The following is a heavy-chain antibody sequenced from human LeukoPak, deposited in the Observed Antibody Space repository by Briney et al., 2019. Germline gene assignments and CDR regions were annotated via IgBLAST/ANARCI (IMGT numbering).Heavy chain of an antibody. CDR1: GFTFSTSA. Sequence: GGSLRLSCVVSGFTFSTSAMSWVRQAPGKGLEWVSGISESGGSTYYADSVKGRFTSSRDNSKNTLYLQMNNLRAEDTAAYYCAKGSFWGQGTLVTVSS. D-gene: IGHD3-10*01. V-gene: IGHV3-23*01. CDR2: ISESGGST. CDR3: AKGSF. J-gene: IGHJ4*02.